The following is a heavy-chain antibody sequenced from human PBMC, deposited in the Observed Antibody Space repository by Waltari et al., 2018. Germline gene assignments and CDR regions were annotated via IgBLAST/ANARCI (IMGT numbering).Heavy chain of an antibody. CDR1: GYTFTGYY. J-gene: IGHJ5*02. CDR3: ARERRVVVIAMPHNWFDP. D-gene: IGHD2-21*01. Sequence: QVQLVQSGAEVKKPGASVKVSCTASGYTFTGYYMHWVRQAPGQGLEWMGRINPNSGGTNYAQKFQGRVTMTRDTSISTAYMELSRLRSDDTAVYYCARERRVVVIAMPHNWFDPWGQGTLVTVSS. CDR2: INPNSGGT. V-gene: IGHV1-2*06.